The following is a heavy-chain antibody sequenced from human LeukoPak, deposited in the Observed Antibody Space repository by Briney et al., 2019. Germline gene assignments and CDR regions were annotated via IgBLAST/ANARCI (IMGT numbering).Heavy chain of an antibody. J-gene: IGHJ5*02. CDR2: IYPDDSDT. Sequence: GESLKISSRGAGYTFENYWISWVRQLPGQGLEWMGIIYPDDSDTTYSPSFEGQVTISVDKSIKTAYLQWNSLEASDTAIHYCARQGVAVACTLWLDPWGQGTLVTVSS. CDR1: GYTFENYW. D-gene: IGHD6-19*01. V-gene: IGHV5-51*01. CDR3: ARQGVAVACTLWLDP.